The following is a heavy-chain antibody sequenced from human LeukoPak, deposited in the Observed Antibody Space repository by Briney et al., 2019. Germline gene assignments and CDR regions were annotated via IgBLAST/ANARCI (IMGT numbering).Heavy chain of an antibody. Sequence: GGSLRLSCAASGFTFSNYWMSWVRQAPGKGLEWVANINQDGSDKYYVDFVKGRFSISRDNARNSLYLQMNSLRAEDTAVYYCARGRPDPMWGQGTMVTVSS. CDR1: GFTFSNYW. J-gene: IGHJ3*02. CDR3: ARGRPDPM. CDR2: INQDGSDK. V-gene: IGHV3-7*01.